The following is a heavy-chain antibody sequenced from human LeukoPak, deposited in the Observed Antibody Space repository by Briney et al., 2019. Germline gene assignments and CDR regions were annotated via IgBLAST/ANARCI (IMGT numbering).Heavy chain of an antibody. D-gene: IGHD2-8*01. CDR1: GGTLSSLA. Sequence: GASVKVSCKSPGGTLSSLAISWVRQAPGQGLEWMGGIIPILGKADIVQKFQGRLTLTADVSANTAYMELSSLRSEGTAVYYCASRYCASGVCSVTLYYYYGLHGWGQGTTVIVSS. CDR2: IIPILGKA. CDR3: ASRYCASGVCSVTLYYYYGLHG. J-gene: IGHJ6*02. V-gene: IGHV1-69*10.